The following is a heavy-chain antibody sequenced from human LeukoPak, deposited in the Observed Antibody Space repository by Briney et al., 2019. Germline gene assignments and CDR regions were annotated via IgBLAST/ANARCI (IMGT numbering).Heavy chain of an antibody. CDR1: GFTFSSYA. V-gene: IGHV3-30*04. J-gene: IGHJ4*02. CDR2: ISYDGSNK. D-gene: IGHD3-10*01. CDR3: ARDELLLWFGELSY. Sequence: GGSLRLSCAASGFTFSSYAMHWVRQAPGKGLEWVAVISYDGSNKYYADSVKGRFTISRDNSKNTLYLQMNSLRAEDTAVYYCARDELLLWFGELSYWGQGTLVTVSS.